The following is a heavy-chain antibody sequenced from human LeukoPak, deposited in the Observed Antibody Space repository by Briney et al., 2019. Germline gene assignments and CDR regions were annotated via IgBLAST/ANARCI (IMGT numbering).Heavy chain of an antibody. V-gene: IGHV3-30-3*01. CDR2: ISYDGSNK. D-gene: IGHD1-26*01. Sequence: GGSLRLSCAASGFTFSSYAMHWARQAPGKGLEWVAVISYDGSNKYYADSVKGRFTISRDNSKNTLYLQMNSLRAEDTAVYYCARDIVGATEFDYWGQGTLVTVSS. J-gene: IGHJ4*02. CDR1: GFTFSSYA. CDR3: ARDIVGATEFDY.